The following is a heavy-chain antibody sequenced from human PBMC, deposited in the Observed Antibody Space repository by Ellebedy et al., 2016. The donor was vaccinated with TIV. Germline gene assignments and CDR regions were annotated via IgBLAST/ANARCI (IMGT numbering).Heavy chain of an antibody. Sequence: GGSLRLSXAASGFTFNNDAMGWVRQAPGEGLEWAAVIWYDGSNKYYADSVKGRFTISRDNSKNTLYLEMNSLRAEDTAVYYCVRAPRGQYYFDYWGQGTLVTVSS. J-gene: IGHJ4*02. V-gene: IGHV3-33*08. D-gene: IGHD5-12*01. CDR1: GFTFNNDA. CDR2: IWYDGSNK. CDR3: VRAPRGQYYFDY.